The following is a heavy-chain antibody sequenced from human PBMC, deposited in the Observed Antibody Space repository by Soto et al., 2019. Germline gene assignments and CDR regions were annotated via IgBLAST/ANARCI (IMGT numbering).Heavy chain of an antibody. V-gene: IGHV3-23*01. Sequence: EVQLSESGGGLEQPGGSLRLSCAASGFTFNIYAMSWFRQAQGKGVEWVSGIGGSGANTFYADFVKGRFTISRDNSKNTLYLQMDSLRAEDTAIYYCARTITGYFWAGAYWGQGTLVTVSS. CDR3: ARTITGYFWAGAY. CDR2: IGGSGANT. J-gene: IGHJ4*02. D-gene: IGHD1-1*01. CDR1: GFTFNIYA.